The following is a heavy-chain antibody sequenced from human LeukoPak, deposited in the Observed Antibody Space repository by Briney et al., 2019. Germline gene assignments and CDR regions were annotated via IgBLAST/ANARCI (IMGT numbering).Heavy chain of an antibody. CDR1: GFTFSSYS. J-gene: IGHJ4*02. V-gene: IGHV3-21*01. CDR3: ASWVYYDYVWGSYRDLDY. CDR2: ISSSSSYI. Sequence: GGSLRLSCAASGFTFSSYSMNWVRQAPGKGLEWVSSISSSSSYIYYADSVKGRFTISRDNAKNSLYLQMNSLRAEDTAVYYCASWVYYDYVWGSYRDLDYWGQGTLVTVSS. D-gene: IGHD3-16*02.